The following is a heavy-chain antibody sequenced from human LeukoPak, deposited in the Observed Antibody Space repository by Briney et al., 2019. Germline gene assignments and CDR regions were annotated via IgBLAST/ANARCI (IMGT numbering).Heavy chain of an antibody. D-gene: IGHD6-13*01. CDR1: GGSISSGGYY. J-gene: IGHJ3*02. Sequence: SQTLSLTCTVSGGSISSGGYYWSWIRQHPGKGLEWFGYIYYSGSTYYNPSLKSRVTISVDTSKNQFCLKLSSVTAADTAVYYCARAGGAAGTYAFDIWGQGTMVTVSS. V-gene: IGHV4-31*03. CDR2: IYYSGST. CDR3: ARAGGAAGTYAFDI.